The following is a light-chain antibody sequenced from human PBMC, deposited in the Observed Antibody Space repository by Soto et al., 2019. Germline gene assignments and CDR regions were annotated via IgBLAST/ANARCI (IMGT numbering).Light chain of an antibody. Sequence: SYELTQPPSVSVAPGQTARITCGGTNIGGKSVHWYQQKPGQAPALVVYDDSDRPSGIPERISGSNSGNTATLTISRVEVGDEADYYCVVWDSSRGHVVFGGGTKLTV. CDR2: DDS. CDR1: NIGGKS. CDR3: VVWDSSRGHVV. J-gene: IGLJ2*01. V-gene: IGLV3-21*02.